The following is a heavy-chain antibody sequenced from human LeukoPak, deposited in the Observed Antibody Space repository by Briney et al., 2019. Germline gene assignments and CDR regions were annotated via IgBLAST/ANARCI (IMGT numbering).Heavy chain of an antibody. CDR2: FDPEDGET. V-gene: IGHV1-24*01. D-gene: IGHD3-3*01. J-gene: IGHJ6*02. CDR3: ATAPVWSGYFRTRDLLDNYYYYGMDV. CDR1: GYTLTELS. Sequence: GASVKVSCKVSGYTLTELSMHWVRQAPGKGLEWMGGFDPEDGETIYAQKFQGRVTMTEDTSTDTAYMELSSLRSEDTAVYYCATAPVWSGYFRTRDLLDNYYYYGMDVWGQGTTVTVSS.